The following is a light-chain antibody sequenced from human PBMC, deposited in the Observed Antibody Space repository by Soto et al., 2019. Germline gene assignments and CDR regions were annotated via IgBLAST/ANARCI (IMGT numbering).Light chain of an antibody. J-gene: IGKJ5*01. CDR2: AAS. V-gene: IGKV1-9*01. CDR1: LGISTY. CDR3: QQLNSYPIT. Sequence: DIPLTQSPPFLSASVGDRVTITCRASLGISTYLAWYQQKPGKAPKLLIYAASSLQSGVPSRFSGSGSGTEFTLTISSLHPEDFATYFCQQLNSYPITFGQGTRLEIK.